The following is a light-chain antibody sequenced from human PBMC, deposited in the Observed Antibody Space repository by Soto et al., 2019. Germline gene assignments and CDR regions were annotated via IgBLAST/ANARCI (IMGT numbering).Light chain of an antibody. CDR3: NQYGTSRPT. CDR1: QSVSSNS. Sequence: EIVLTQSPGTLSLSPGERATLSCKASQSVSSNSLAWYERKPGQAPMPLIDGASYWATDIPYSFSGSGSGTDFTLTITSLEPEDFAVYYSNQYGTSRPTFGEGTKVEI. V-gene: IGKV3-20*01. J-gene: IGKJ1*01. CDR2: GAS.